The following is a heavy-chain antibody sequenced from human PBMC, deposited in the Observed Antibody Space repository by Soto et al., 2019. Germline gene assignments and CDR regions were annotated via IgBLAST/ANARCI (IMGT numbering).Heavy chain of an antibody. CDR2: IYPGDSDT. D-gene: IGHD3-3*01. Sequence: GESVKISCKGSGYSFTSDWIGWVRQMPGKGLEWMGIIYPGDSDTRYSPSFQGQVTISADKSISTAYLQWSSLKASDTAMYYCARSIFGVVINPEAFDIWGQGTMVTVSS. J-gene: IGHJ3*02. V-gene: IGHV5-51*01. CDR3: ARSIFGVVINPEAFDI. CDR1: GYSFTSDW.